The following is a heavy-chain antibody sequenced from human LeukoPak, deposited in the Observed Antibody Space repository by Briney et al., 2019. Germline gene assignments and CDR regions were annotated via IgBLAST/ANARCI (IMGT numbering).Heavy chain of an antibody. CDR2: MNPNTGNT. V-gene: IGHV1-8*03. CDR1: GYTFTTYD. J-gene: IGHJ5*02. Sequence: ASVKVSCKASGYTFTTYDINWVRQATGQGLEWRGWMNPNTGNTGYAQKFLGRVTITRNTSISTAYMELSSLRSEDTAVYYCARKFSLNNGWGYNWFDLWGQGSLVTVSS. CDR3: ARKFSLNNGWGYNWFDL. D-gene: IGHD6-19*01.